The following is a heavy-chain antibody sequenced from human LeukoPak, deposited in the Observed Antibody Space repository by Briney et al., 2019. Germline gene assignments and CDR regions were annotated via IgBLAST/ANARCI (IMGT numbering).Heavy chain of an antibody. D-gene: IGHD3-3*01. V-gene: IGHV3-23*01. J-gene: IGHJ4*02. CDR1: GFTFSSSG. CDR2: ISGSGGST. Sequence: GGSLRLSCAASGFTFSSSGMHWVRQAPGKGLEWVSGISGSGGSTYYADSVKGRFTISRDNSKNTLYLRMNSLRAEDTAVYYCAKSTASERITIFGVIIPGYWGQGTPVTVSS. CDR3: AKSTASERITIFGVIIPGY.